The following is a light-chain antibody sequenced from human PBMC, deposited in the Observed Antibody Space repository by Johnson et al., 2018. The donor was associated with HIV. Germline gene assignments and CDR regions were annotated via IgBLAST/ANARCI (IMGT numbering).Light chain of an antibody. V-gene: IGLV1-51*01. Sequence: QSVLTQPPSVSAAPGQKVTISCSGSSSNIGNNYVSWYQQLPGTAPKLLIYDNNKRPSGIPDRFSGSKSGTSATLGITGLQTGDGADYYCGTWDSSLSAYVFGTGTNVTVL. J-gene: IGLJ1*01. CDR3: GTWDSSLSAYV. CDR2: DNN. CDR1: SSNIGNNY.